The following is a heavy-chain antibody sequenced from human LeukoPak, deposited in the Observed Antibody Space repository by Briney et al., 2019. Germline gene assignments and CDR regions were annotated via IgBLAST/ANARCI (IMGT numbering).Heavy chain of an antibody. Sequence: SVKVSCKASGGTFSSYAISWVRQAPGQGLEWMGRIIPILGIANYAQKFQGRVTITTDKSTSTAYMELSSLRSDDTAVYYCARDSSSWLDYWGQGTLVTVSS. D-gene: IGHD6-13*01. J-gene: IGHJ4*02. CDR2: IIPILGIA. CDR3: ARDSSSWLDY. CDR1: GGTFSSYA. V-gene: IGHV1-69*04.